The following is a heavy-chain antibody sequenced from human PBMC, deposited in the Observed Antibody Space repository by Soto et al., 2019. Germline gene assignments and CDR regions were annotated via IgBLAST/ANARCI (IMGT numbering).Heavy chain of an antibody. Sequence: QVHLVQSGAEVKKPGASVKVSCKASGYTFTSYGITWVRQAPGQGLEWMGWISAHNGNTDYAQKLQGRVIVTSDTSTSTAYIELRSLRSDDTAVYYCARGRYGDYWGQGALVTVSS. J-gene: IGHJ4*02. V-gene: IGHV1-18*01. CDR1: GYTFTSYG. D-gene: IGHD1-1*01. CDR3: ARGRYGDY. CDR2: ISAHNGNT.